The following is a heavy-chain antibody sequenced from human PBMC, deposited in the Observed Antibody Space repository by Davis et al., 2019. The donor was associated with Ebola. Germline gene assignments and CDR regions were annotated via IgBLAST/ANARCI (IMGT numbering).Heavy chain of an antibody. D-gene: IGHD1-26*01. Sequence: AASVKVSCKASGYTFTSYYMHWVRQAPGQGLEWMGIINPSGGSTSYAQKFQGRVTMTRDTSTSTVYMELSSLRSEDTAVYYCTTPTSRVGATTGFDYWGQGTLVTVSS. CDR1: GYTFTSYY. J-gene: IGHJ4*02. CDR2: INPSGGST. V-gene: IGHV1-46*01. CDR3: TTPTSRVGATTGFDY.